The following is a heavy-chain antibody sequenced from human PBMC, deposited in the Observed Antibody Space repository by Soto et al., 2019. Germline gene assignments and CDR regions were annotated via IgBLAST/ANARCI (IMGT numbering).Heavy chain of an antibody. Sequence: EVQLLESGGGLVQPGGSLRLSCAASGFTFSSYVMNWVRQPPGKGLEWVSGISGSGGSTYYADSVKGRFTISRDNSKNTLYLQMSRLRAEDTAVYYCAKGPRAPPPHDYGMDVWGQGTKVTVSS. CDR3: AKGPRAPPPHDYGMDV. V-gene: IGHV3-23*01. CDR2: ISGSGGST. CDR1: GFTFSSYV. J-gene: IGHJ6*02.